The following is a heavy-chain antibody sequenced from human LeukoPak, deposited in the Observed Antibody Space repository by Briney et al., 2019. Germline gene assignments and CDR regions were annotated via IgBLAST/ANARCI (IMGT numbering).Heavy chain of an antibody. J-gene: IGHJ4*02. V-gene: IGHV4-59*11. CDR1: GGSINSHY. CDR2: IFNTGNT. Sequence: SETLSLTCSVSGGSINSHYWSWIRQPPGKRLEWIGYIFNTGNTHYNPSLASRVTMSVDTSRAQFFLRLSPVTAADTAIYYCASRPADTTWYGVFDYWSQGTLVTVSS. CDR3: ASRPADTTWYGVFDY. D-gene: IGHD3-10*01.